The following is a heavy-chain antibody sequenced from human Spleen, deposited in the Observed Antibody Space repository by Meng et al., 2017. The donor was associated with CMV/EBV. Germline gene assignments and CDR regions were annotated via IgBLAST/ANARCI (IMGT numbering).Heavy chain of an antibody. CDR2: INPNSGGT. CDR1: GYTFTGYY. V-gene: IGHV1-2*02. D-gene: IGHD3-3*01. CDR3: ATYYDFWSGYNYYYYYYGMDV. J-gene: IGHJ6*02. Sequence: ASVKVSCKASGYTFTGYYMRWVRQAPGQGLEWMGWINPNSGGTNCAQKFLGRVTKTRDTSISTAYMELSSLRSEDTAVYYCATYYDFWSGYNYYYYYYGMDVWGQGTTVTVSS.